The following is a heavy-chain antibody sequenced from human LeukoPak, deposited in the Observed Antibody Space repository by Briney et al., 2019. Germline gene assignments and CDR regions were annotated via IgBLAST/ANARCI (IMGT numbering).Heavy chain of an antibody. D-gene: IGHD3-10*01. CDR2: IYHSGNT. CDR3: AGSNYDNWFDR. V-gene: IGHV4-39*01. CDR1: GGSISSGSYY. J-gene: IGHJ5*02. Sequence: SETLSLTCTVSGGSISSGSYYCGWIRQRPGKGLEWIGSIYHSGNTYYNPSLKSRVTLSVDTSKNQFSLKLSSVTAADTAVYYCAGSNYDNWFDRWGQGTLVGVSS.